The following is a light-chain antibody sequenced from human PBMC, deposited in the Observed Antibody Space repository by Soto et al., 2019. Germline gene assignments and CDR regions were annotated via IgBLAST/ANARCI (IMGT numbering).Light chain of an antibody. V-gene: IGKV3D-15*01. CDR1: QSVSSN. CDR2: GAS. CDR3: HQYNNWPRT. J-gene: IGKJ5*01. Sequence: EIVITQSPATLSVSPGERATLSCRASQSVSSNLAWYQQKRGQAPRLLIYGASSRATGIPDRFSGSGSGTEFTLTISSLQSEDFAVYFCHQYNNWPRTFGQGTRLEIK.